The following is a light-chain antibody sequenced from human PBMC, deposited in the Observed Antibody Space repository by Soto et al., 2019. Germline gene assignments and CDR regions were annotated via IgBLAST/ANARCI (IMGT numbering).Light chain of an antibody. J-gene: IGKJ1*01. CDR1: QSVARN. Sequence: ETVMTQSPATLSVSPGERETLSCRASQSVARNLAWYQQKPGRAPRLLFSGASTRATGIPARFSCSGSGTQFSLTITSLHSEDFPAYYCQQYNNWPWTLGQGTKV. V-gene: IGKV3-15*01. CDR3: QQYNNWPWT. CDR2: GAS.